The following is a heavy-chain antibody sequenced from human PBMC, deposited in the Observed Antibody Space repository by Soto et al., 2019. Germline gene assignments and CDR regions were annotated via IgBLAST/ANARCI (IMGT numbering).Heavy chain of an antibody. V-gene: IGHV3-53*01. J-gene: IGHJ4*02. Sequence: EVQVVESGGGLIQPGGSLRLSCAVSGFTVTINYMSWVRQAPGKGLEWVSVIYSGVSTYYADSIKGLFTISRDTSKNTLYLQMNSLRGEDTAVYYCHGYGYWGQGTLVTVSS. D-gene: IGHD5-12*01. CDR1: GFTVTINY. CDR3: HGYGY. CDR2: IYSGVST.